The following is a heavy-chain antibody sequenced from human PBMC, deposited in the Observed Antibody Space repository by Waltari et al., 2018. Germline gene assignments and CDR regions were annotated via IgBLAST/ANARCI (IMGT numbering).Heavy chain of an antibody. Sequence: QVQLVQSGAEVKKPGSSVKVSCKASGGTFSSYTISWVRQAPGQGLEWMGRIIPSLGIANYAQKFQGRVTITADKSTSTAYMELSSLRSEDTAVYYCARDAKPYTVTTDYFDYWGQGTLVTVSS. V-gene: IGHV1-69*08. CDR2: IIPSLGIA. J-gene: IGHJ4*02. CDR3: ARDAKPYTVTTDYFDY. D-gene: IGHD4-17*01. CDR1: GGTFSSYT.